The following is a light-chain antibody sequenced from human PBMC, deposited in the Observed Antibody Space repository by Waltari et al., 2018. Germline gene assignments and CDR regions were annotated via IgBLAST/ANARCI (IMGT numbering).Light chain of an antibody. V-gene: IGLV4-69*01. Sequence: QLVLTQSPSASASLGASVKLTCTLSSGHSSYAIAWHQQQPEKGPRYLMKVNSDGRHSKGDGIPVRFSGSSSGAERYLTISSLQSEDEADYYCQTWGTGIRVFGGGTKLTVL. CDR2: VNSDGRH. CDR3: QTWGTGIRV. CDR1: SGHSSYA. J-gene: IGLJ3*02.